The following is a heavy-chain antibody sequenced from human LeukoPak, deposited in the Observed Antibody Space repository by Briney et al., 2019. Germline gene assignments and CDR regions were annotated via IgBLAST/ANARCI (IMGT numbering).Heavy chain of an antibody. D-gene: IGHD4-17*01. V-gene: IGHV3-23*01. CDR1: GFTLSSYE. CDR2: IDYSGGST. CDR3: AKGHDYGDYWYYFDY. J-gene: IGHJ4*02. Sequence: PGGTLRLSCAASGFTLSSYEMSWIRQAPGKGLEWVSSIDYSGGSTYYADSVKGRFTISRDNSKNTLYLQMNSLRAEDTAVYYCAKGHDYGDYWYYFDYWGQGTLVTVSS.